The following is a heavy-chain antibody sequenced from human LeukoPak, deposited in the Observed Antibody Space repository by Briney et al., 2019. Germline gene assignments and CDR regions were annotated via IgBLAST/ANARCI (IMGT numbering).Heavy chain of an antibody. V-gene: IGHV3-21*01. CDR3: AREWRHN. CDR2: ISSSSSYI. J-gene: IGHJ4*02. CDR1: GFTFSSYS. Sequence: GGSLRLSCAASGFTFSSYSMNWVSQAPVKRLEWFSSISSSSSYIYYADSVKGRFTISRDNAKNSLYLQMNSLRAEDTAVYYCAREWRHNWGQGTLVTVSS. D-gene: IGHD5-12*01.